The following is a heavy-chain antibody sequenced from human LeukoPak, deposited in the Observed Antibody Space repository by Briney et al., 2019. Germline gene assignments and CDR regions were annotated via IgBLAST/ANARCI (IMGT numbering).Heavy chain of an antibody. CDR1: GFTFSSYE. Sequence: GGSLRLSCAASGFTFSSYEMNWVRQAPGKGLEWVSYISSSGSTIYYADSVKGRFTISRDNSKNTLYLQMNSLRAEDTAVYYCARNAEMATIKDDYFDYWGQGTLVTVSS. V-gene: IGHV3-48*03. CDR2: ISSSGSTI. CDR3: ARNAEMATIKDDYFDY. J-gene: IGHJ4*02. D-gene: IGHD5-24*01.